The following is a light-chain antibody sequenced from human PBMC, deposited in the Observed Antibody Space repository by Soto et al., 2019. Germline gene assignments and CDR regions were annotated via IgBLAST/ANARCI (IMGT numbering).Light chain of an antibody. V-gene: IGKV1-39*01. J-gene: IGKJ2*01. CDR1: QSISSY. Sequence: DIPMTQSPSSLSASVGDRVAITCRASQSISSYLNWYQQKPGKAPKLLIYAASNLQSGVPSRFSGSGSGTDFTLTISSLQPEDFATYYCQLSYSAPYTFGQGTNLEIK. CDR3: QLSYSAPYT. CDR2: AAS.